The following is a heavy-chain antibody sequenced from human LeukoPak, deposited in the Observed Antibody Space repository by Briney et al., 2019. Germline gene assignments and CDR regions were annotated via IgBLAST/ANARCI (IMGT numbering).Heavy chain of an antibody. CDR2: TNHSGST. V-gene: IGHV4-34*01. CDR3: ARHIKQRVGYYGSGSYYNYYYYYMDV. J-gene: IGHJ6*03. D-gene: IGHD3-10*01. CDR1: GGSFSGYY. Sequence: SETLSLTCAVYGGSFSGYYWSWIRQPPGKGLEWIGETNHSGSTNYNPSLKSRVTISVDTSKNQFSLKLSSVTAADTAVYYCARHIKQRVGYYGSGSYYNYYYYYMDVWGKGTTVTISS.